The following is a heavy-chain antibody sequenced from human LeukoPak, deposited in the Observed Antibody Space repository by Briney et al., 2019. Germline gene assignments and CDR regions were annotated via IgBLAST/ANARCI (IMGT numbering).Heavy chain of an antibody. CDR2: IYYSGST. V-gene: IGHV4-59*08. CDR3: ARGAWGSSGTDAFDI. J-gene: IGHJ3*02. Sequence: SETLSLTCTVSGGSISSYYWSWIRQPPGKGLEWIGYIYYSGSTNYNPSLKSRVTISVDTSKNQFSLKLSSVTAADTAVYYCARGAWGSSGTDAFDIWGQGTMVTVSS. D-gene: IGHD3-22*01. CDR1: GGSISSYY.